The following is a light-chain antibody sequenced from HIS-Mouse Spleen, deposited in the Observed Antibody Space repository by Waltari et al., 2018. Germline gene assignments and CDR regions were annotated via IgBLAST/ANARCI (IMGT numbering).Light chain of an antibody. V-gene: IGLV2-11*01. J-gene: IGLJ2*01. CDR1: SSDVGGYNY. CDR3: CSYAGSYTFEVV. CDR2: DVS. Sequence: QSALTQPRSVSGSPGQSVTISCTGTSSDVGGYNYVSWYQQHPGKAPKLMIYDVSKRPSGVPGRCSGSKSGNAASLTISGLQAEDEADYYCCSYAGSYTFEVVFGGGTKLTVL.